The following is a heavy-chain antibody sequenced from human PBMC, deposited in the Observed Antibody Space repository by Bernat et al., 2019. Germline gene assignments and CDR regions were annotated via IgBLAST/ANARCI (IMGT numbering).Heavy chain of an antibody. Sequence: VQLVESGGGVVQPGRSLRLSCAASGFTFSSYAMHWVRQAPGKGLEWVAVISYDGSNKYYADSVKGRFTISRDNSKNTLYLQMNSLRAEDTAVYYCARDYYDSSGLDYWGQGTLVTVSS. D-gene: IGHD3-22*01. CDR2: ISYDGSNK. V-gene: IGHV3-30-3*01. CDR1: GFTFSSYA. J-gene: IGHJ4*02. CDR3: ARDYYDSSGLDY.